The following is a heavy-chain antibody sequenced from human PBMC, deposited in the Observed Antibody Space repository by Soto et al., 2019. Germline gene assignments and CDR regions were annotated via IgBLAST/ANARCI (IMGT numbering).Heavy chain of an antibody. V-gene: IGHV4-31*03. D-gene: IGHD6-6*01. CDR3: ARGRESSSTFSAYCVMEV. CDR2: ISYSGST. CDR1: GGSISGGGDY. J-gene: IGHJ6*02. Sequence: LSLTCTVSGGSISGGGDYLSWIRQHPGKGLEWSGNISYSGSTYYKPSLKSRVSRSVDTSKNQFSLRLSSATAADTAVYSCARGRESSSTFSAYCVMEVWGQGTTVTVSS.